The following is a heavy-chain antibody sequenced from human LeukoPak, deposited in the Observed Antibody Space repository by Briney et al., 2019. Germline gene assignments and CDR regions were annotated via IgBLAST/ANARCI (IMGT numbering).Heavy chain of an antibody. CDR3: TRVIVAVPGYFDYFDF. V-gene: IGHV3-7*01. J-gene: IGHJ4*02. CDR1: GFSFSNHY. CDR2: INEDGSNK. Sequence: PGGSLRLSCTASGFSFSNHYMRWIRPAPGKGREWVANINEDGSNKWHLGSVKGRFTVSRDNARNSLYLQMNSLRVEDTAVYYCTRVIVAVPGYFDYFDFWGQGVLVPVSS. D-gene: IGHD6-19*01.